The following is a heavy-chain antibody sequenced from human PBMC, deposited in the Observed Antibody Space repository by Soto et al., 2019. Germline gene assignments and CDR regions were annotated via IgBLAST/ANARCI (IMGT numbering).Heavy chain of an antibody. V-gene: IGHV4-34*01. J-gene: IGHJ6*02. CDR2: INHSGST. Sequence: QVQLQQWGAGLLKPSETLSLTCAVYGGSFSGYYWSWIRQPPGKGLEWIGEINHSGSTNYNPSLKNRVTISVDTSKNQFSLKLSSVTAADTAVYYCARTHIVVVTATLTYYYYGMDVWGQGTTVTVSS. CDR3: ARTHIVVVTATLTYYYYGMDV. CDR1: GGSFSGYY. D-gene: IGHD2-21*02.